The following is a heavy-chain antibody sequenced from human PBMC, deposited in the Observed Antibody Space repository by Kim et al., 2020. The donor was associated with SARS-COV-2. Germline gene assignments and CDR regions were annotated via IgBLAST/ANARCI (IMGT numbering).Heavy chain of an antibody. J-gene: IGHJ4*02. Sequence: EDGETIYAQKFQGRVTMTEDTSTDTAYMELSSLRSEDTAVYYCATDLGYWGQGTLVTVSS. V-gene: IGHV1-24*01. D-gene: IGHD7-27*01. CDR3: ATDLGY. CDR2: EDGET.